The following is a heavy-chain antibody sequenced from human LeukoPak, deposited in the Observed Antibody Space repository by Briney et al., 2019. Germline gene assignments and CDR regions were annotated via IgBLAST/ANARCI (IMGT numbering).Heavy chain of an antibody. J-gene: IGHJ5*02. D-gene: IGHD2-8*02. CDR2: IDSSSSSI. Sequence: GGSLRLSCAASGFTFNTHTMNWVRQAPGKGLEWVSSIDSSSSSIYYADSVKGRFTVSRDNARNSLYLQINSLRAEDTAVYYCVRIPNTAGFRNWLDPWGRGTLVTVSS. CDR1: GFTFNTHT. V-gene: IGHV3-21*01. CDR3: VRIPNTAGFRNWLDP.